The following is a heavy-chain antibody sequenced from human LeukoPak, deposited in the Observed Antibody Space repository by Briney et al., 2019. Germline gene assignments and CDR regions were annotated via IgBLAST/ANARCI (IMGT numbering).Heavy chain of an antibody. CDR1: GYAFNTYF. CDR2: INPTAGTT. V-gene: IGHV1-46*02. D-gene: IGHD6-13*01. Sequence: AASVKVSCKASGYAFNTYFMHWVRQAPGQGLEWMGIINPTAGTTTYAQKFQGRVTMARDTSTSTVYMELSSLRSEDTAVYYCAREQVAAAGTGWFDPWGQGTLVTVSS. CDR3: AREQVAAAGTGWFDP. J-gene: IGHJ5*02.